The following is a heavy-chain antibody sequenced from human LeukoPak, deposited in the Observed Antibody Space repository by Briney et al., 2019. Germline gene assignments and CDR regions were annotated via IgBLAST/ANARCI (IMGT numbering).Heavy chain of an antibody. V-gene: IGHV3-7*01. CDR2: IKQDGSEK. J-gene: IGHJ4*02. D-gene: IGHD5-18*01. Sequence: GGSLSLSCAASGFTFSSYWMSWVRQAPGKGLEWVANIKQDGSEKYYVDSVKGRFTISRDNAKNSLYLQMNSLRAEDTAVYYCARDKAHSYGYFDYWGQGTLVTVSS. CDR1: GFTFSSYW. CDR3: ARDKAHSYGYFDY.